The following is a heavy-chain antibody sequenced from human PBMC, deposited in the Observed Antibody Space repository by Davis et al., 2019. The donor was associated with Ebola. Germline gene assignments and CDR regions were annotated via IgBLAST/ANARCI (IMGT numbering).Heavy chain of an antibody. V-gene: IGHV5-51*01. D-gene: IGHD2-8*01. CDR3: ARMVFAGGSYYYYGMDV. Sequence: GESLKISCKGSGYSFTSYWIGWVRQMPGKGLEWMGIIYPGDSDTSYSPSFQGQVTISVDKSSSTAYLQWSSLKASDTAMYYCARMVFAGGSYYYYGMDVWGQGTTVTVSS. J-gene: IGHJ6*02. CDR2: IYPGDSDT. CDR1: GYSFTSYW.